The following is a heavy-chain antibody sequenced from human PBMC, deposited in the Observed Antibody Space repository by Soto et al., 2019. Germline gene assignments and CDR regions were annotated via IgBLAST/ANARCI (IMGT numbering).Heavy chain of an antibody. D-gene: IGHD3-16*01. CDR2: VNPTSGNT. V-gene: IGHV1-8*01. J-gene: IGHJ4*02. CDR3: ASWASYST. Sequence: QVQLVQSGAEVKKPGASVKVSCKVSGYTFTDYDINWVRQASGQGLEWMGWVNPTSGNTGYAQKVXGXVXXSGNASISTVYVELRSMRSEDTAVYSCASWASYSTWGQGTPVTVST. CDR1: GYTFTDYD.